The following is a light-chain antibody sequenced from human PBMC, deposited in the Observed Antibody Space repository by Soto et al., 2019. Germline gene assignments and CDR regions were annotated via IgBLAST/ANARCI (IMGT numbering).Light chain of an antibody. Sequence: QSGLTQPPSASGSPGQSVTISCTGTSSDVGGYKYVSWYQQHPGKAPKLMIFEVNKRPSGVPDRFSGSKSGNTASLTVSGLQAEDEADYYCSSYAGINNLGVFGTGTKLTVL. CDR2: EVN. CDR3: SSYAGINNLGV. J-gene: IGLJ1*01. V-gene: IGLV2-8*01. CDR1: SSDVGGYKY.